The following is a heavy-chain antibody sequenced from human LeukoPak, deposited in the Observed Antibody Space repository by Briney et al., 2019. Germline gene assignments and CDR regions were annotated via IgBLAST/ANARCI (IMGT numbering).Heavy chain of an antibody. CDR1: GFTFSSYA. CDR2: ISYDGSNK. V-gene: IGHV3-30*04. D-gene: IGHD5-12*01. Sequence: GGSLRLSCAASGFTFSSYAMHWVRQAPGKGLEWVAVISYDGSNKYYADSVKGRLTISRDNSKNTLYQQMNILTAEDTAMYYCAREGIVATRLSDCWGQRTLVTVSS. J-gene: IGHJ4*02. CDR3: AREGIVATRLSDC.